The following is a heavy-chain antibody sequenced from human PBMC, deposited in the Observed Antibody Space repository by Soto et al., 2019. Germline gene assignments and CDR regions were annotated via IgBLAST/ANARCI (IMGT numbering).Heavy chain of an antibody. J-gene: IGHJ4*02. D-gene: IGHD2-15*01. Sequence: SETLSLTCTVSGGSISSSSYYWGWIRQPPGKGLEWIGSIYYSGSTYYNPSLKSRVTISVDTSKNQFSLKLSSVTAADTAVYYCARHLTGGPMAATYTTDYWGQGTLVTVSS. CDR1: GGSISSSSYY. V-gene: IGHV4-39*01. CDR2: IYYSGST. CDR3: ARHLTGGPMAATYTTDY.